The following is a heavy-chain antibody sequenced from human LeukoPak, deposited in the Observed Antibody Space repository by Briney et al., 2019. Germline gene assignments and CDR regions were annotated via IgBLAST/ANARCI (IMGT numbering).Heavy chain of an antibody. J-gene: IGHJ3*01. CDR1: GYTFTSYG. D-gene: IGHD2-2*01. CDR2: ISAYNGNT. CDR3: ARPRGYCSSTSCYSDAFDL. Sequence: ASVKVSCKASGYTFTSYGFSWVRQAPGQGLEWMGWISAYNGNTNYALKLQGRVTMTTDTSTSTAYMELRSLRSDDTAVYYCARPRGYCSSTSCYSDAFDLGGQGTMVTVPS. V-gene: IGHV1-18*04.